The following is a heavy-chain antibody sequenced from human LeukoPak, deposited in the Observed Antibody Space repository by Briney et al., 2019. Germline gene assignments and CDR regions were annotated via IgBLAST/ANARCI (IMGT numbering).Heavy chain of an antibody. V-gene: IGHV3-48*04. CDR2: ISSGSTTI. Sequence: GGSLRLSCAASGFTFSSYSMNWVRQAPGKGLEWVSFISSGSTTIFYADSVKGRFTISRDNAKNSLHLQLDSLRAEDTAVYYCAREYVWGSSRYLDYWGQGTLVTVSS. D-gene: IGHD3-16*02. CDR3: AREYVWGSSRYLDY. CDR1: GFTFSSYS. J-gene: IGHJ4*02.